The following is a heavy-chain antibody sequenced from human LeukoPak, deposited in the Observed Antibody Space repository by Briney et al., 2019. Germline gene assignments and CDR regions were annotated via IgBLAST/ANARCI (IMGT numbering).Heavy chain of an antibody. CDR3: ARGSLGSSWYDY. D-gene: IGHD6-13*01. Sequence: SETLSLTCTVSGGSISSYYWSWIRQPPGKGLEWIGYIYYSGSTNYNPSLKSRVTISVDTSKNQFSLKLSSVTAADTAVYYCARGSLGSSWYDYWGQGTLVTVSS. CDR2: IYYSGST. V-gene: IGHV4-59*12. J-gene: IGHJ4*02. CDR1: GGSISSYY.